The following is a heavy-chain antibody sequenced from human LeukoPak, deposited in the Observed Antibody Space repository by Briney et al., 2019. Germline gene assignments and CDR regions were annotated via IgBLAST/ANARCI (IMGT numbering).Heavy chain of an antibody. CDR3: AAPYCTNGVCYS. CDR1: GYTLTELS. V-gene: IGHV1-24*01. D-gene: IGHD2-8*01. J-gene: IGHJ5*02. CDR2: FDPEDGET. Sequence: ASVKVSCRVSGYTLTELSMHWVRQAPGKGLEWMGGFDPEDGETIYAQKFQGRVTMTEDTSTDTAYMELSSLRSEDTAVYYCAAPYCTNGVCYSWGQGTLVTVSS.